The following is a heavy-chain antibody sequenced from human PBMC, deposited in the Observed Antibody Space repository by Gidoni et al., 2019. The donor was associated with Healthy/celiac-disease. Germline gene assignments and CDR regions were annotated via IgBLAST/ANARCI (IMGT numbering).Heavy chain of an antibody. D-gene: IGHD3-3*01. J-gene: IGHJ4*02. V-gene: IGHV3-15*01. CDR2: IKSKTDGGTT. CDR3: TTASYYDFWSGYPYYFDY. CDR1: GFTFSNAW. Sequence: EVQLVESGGGLVKPGGSLRLSCAASGFTFSNAWMSWVRQAPGKGLEWVGRIKSKTDGGTTDYAAPVKGRFTISRDDSKNTLYLQMNSLKTEDTAVYYCTTASYYDFWSGYPYYFDYWGQGTLVTVSS.